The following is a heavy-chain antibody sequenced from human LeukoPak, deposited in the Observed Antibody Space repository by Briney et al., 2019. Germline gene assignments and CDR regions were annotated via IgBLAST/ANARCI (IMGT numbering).Heavy chain of an antibody. CDR2: IRYDGSNK. CDR1: GFTFSSYG. V-gene: IGHV3-30*02. CDR3: AKGMIAARPPDY. Sequence: GGSLRLSCAASGFTFSSYGMHWVRQAPGKGLEWVAFIRYDGSNKYYADSVKGRFTISRDNSKNTLYLQMNSLRAEDTAVYYCAKGMIAARPPDYWGQGTLVTVSS. D-gene: IGHD6-6*01. J-gene: IGHJ4*02.